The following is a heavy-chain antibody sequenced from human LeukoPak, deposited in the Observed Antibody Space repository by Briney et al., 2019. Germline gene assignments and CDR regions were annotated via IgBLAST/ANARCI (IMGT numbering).Heavy chain of an antibody. D-gene: IGHD6-13*01. Sequence: GGSLRLSCAASGFSVNNAWMSWVRQAPGKGLEWVSAIGGSGGSTYYADSVKGRFTVSRDDFKNTLYLQMNSLRVEDTAVYYCAKDEAPAAGSWNYYYGMDVWGQGTTVTVSS. CDR3: AKDEAPAAGSWNYYYGMDV. V-gene: IGHV3-23*01. CDR1: GFSVNNAW. CDR2: IGGSGGST. J-gene: IGHJ6*02.